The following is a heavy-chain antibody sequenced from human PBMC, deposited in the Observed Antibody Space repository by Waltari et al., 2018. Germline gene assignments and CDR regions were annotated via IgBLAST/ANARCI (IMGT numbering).Heavy chain of an antibody. CDR1: GGTFSSYA. CDR2: IIPILGTA. CDR3: ARCSGGDGGYYYYMDV. D-gene: IGHD6-19*01. J-gene: IGHJ6*03. Sequence: QVQLVQSGAEVKKPGSSVKVSCKASGGTFSSYAISWVRQAPGQGLEWMGGIIPILGTASDAQKCQGRVTITTDESTGTAYVGLGSLRAEDTAVYYCARCSGGDGGYYYYMDVWGKGTTVTVSS. V-gene: IGHV1-69*05.